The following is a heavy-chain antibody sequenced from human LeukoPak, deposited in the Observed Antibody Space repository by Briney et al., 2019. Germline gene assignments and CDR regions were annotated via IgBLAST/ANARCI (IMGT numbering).Heavy chain of an antibody. J-gene: IGHJ4*02. CDR1: GFTFSDYG. V-gene: IGHV3-30*02. CDR2: IRYDGSNK. D-gene: IGHD2-15*01. CDR3: ATTYCSGASCAKRDFDY. Sequence: GGSLRLSCAASGFTFSDYGMHWVRQAPGKGLEWVAFIRYDGSNKYYADSVKGRFIISRDNSKNTLYLQMNSLRAEDTAVYYCATTYCSGASCAKRDFDYWGQGTLVTVSS.